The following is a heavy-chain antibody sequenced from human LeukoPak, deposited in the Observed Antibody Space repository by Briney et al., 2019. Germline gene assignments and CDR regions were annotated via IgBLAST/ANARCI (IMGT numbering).Heavy chain of an antibody. Sequence: SETLSLTCTVSGGSISSSSYYWGWIRQPPGKGLEWIGSIYYSGSTYYNPSLKSRVTISVDTSKNQFSLKLSSVTAADTAVYYFARHEGLRFLEWLPPQYYFDYWGQGTLVTVSS. CDR1: GGSISSSSYY. V-gene: IGHV4-39*01. CDR3: ARHEGLRFLEWLPPQYYFDY. J-gene: IGHJ4*02. D-gene: IGHD3-3*01. CDR2: IYYSGST.